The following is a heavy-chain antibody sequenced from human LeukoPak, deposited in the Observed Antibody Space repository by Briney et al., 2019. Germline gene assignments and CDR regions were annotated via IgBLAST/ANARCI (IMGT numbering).Heavy chain of an antibody. CDR1: GFTISSYG. D-gene: IGHD6-13*01. Sequence: GGSLRLSCAASGFTISSYGMHWVRQAPGKGLEWVAFIRYDGSNKYYADSVKGRFTISRDNSKNTLYLQMNSLRAEDTAVYYCANLIAAAGRRDYWGQGTLVTVSS. V-gene: IGHV3-30*02. J-gene: IGHJ4*02. CDR2: IRYDGSNK. CDR3: ANLIAAAGRRDY.